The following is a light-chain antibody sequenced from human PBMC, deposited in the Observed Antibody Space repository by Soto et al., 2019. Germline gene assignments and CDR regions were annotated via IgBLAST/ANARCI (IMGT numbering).Light chain of an antibody. CDR3: QQRLTWPT. J-gene: IGKJ4*01. CDR1: QNINYY. CDR2: DTS. Sequence: EIVLTQSPATLSLSPGERATLSCRASQNINYYLAWYQQKRGQAPRLLIYDTSNRATGTPARFSGSGSGTELTIRISSLEIQDFAVYYCQQRLTWPTFGGGTTVEIK. V-gene: IGKV3-11*01.